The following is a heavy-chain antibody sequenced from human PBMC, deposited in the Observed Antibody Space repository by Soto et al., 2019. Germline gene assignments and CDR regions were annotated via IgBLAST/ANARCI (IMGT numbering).Heavy chain of an antibody. J-gene: IGHJ5*02. CDR2: ISWNSGSI. V-gene: IGHV3-9*01. CDR1: GFTFYDYA. Sequence: GGSLILSCAASGFTFYDYAMHWVRQAPGKGLEWVSGISWNSGSIGYADSVKGRFTISRDNAKNSLYLQMNSLRAEDTAVYYCARHPERIAQIGCFDPWGQGTLVTVSS. D-gene: IGHD6-13*01. CDR3: ARHPERIAQIGCFDP.